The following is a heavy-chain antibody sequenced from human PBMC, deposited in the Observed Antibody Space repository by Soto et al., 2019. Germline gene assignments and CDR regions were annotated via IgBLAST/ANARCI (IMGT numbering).Heavy chain of an antibody. D-gene: IGHD3-3*01. J-gene: IGHJ6*03. CDR2: ISYDGSNK. Sequence: GWSLRLSCAASGFTFSSYGMHWVRQAPGKGLEWVAVISYDGSNKYYADSVKGRFAISRDNSKNTLYLQMNSLRAEDTAVYYCAKDPRITIFGVDLYYYYYYMDVWGKGTTVTVSS. V-gene: IGHV3-30*18. CDR1: GFTFSSYG. CDR3: AKDPRITIFGVDLYYYYYYMDV.